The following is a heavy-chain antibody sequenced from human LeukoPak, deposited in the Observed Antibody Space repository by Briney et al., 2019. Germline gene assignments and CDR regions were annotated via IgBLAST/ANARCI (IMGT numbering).Heavy chain of an antibody. J-gene: IGHJ6*02. CDR3: ARDHLYGSGSYYFREYYYYGMDV. CDR2: IKQDGSEK. D-gene: IGHD3-10*01. V-gene: IGHV3-7*01. CDR1: GFTFSSYW. Sequence: GGSLRLSCAASGFTFSSYWMSWVRQAPGKGLEWVANIKQDGSEKYYVDSVKGRFTISRDNAKNSLYLQMNSLRAEDTAVYYCARDHLYGSGSYYFREYYYYGMDVWGQGTTVTVSS.